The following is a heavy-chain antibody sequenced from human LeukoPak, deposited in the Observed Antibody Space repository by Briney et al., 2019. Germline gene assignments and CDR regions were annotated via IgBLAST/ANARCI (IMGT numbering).Heavy chain of an antibody. D-gene: IGHD5-18*01. CDR1: GFTFSSYG. V-gene: IGHV3-30*02. J-gene: IGHJ4*02. CDR2: IRYDGSNK. CDR3: AKDISRGYSYGTFDY. Sequence: GGSLRLSCAASGFTFSSYGMHWVRQAPGKGLEWVAFIRYDGSNKYYAGSVKGRFTISRDNSKNTLYLQMNSLRAEDTAVYYCAKDISRGYSYGTFDYWGQGTLVTVSS.